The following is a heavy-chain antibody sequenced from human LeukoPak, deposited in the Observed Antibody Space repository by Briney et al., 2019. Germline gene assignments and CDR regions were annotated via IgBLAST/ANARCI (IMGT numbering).Heavy chain of an antibody. J-gene: IGHJ6*03. Sequence: PSETLSLTCAVYGGSFSGYYWSWIRQPPGKGLEWIGEINHSGSTNHNPSLKSRVTISVDTSKNQFSLKLSSVTAADTAVYYCARGRQGYSYGHYYYMDVWGKGTTVTVSS. CDR1: GGSFSGYY. D-gene: IGHD5-18*01. CDR3: ARGRQGYSYGHYYYMDV. CDR2: INHSGST. V-gene: IGHV4-34*01.